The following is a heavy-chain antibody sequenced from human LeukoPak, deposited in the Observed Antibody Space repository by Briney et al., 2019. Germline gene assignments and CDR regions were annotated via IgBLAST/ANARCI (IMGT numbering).Heavy chain of an antibody. J-gene: IGHJ4*02. Sequence: SQTLSLTCIVSGDFTSRGSYYWSWVRQPAGKGLEWIGRIYTNGNTEYNPSLKSRVTISIDTSKNQFSLKLSSVTAADTAVYYRARVGGAWGFNDYWGQGALVTVSS. D-gene: IGHD3-16*01. CDR1: GDFTSRGSYY. CDR3: ARVGGAWGFNDY. V-gene: IGHV4-61*02. CDR2: IYTNGNT.